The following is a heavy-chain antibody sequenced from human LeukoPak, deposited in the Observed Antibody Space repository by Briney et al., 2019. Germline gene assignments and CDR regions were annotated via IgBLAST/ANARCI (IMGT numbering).Heavy chain of an antibody. V-gene: IGHV4-59*01. CDR1: GASISSFS. CDR3: AQQVVGTSDTFDI. D-gene: IGHD6-13*01. CDR2: ISYSGST. J-gene: IGHJ3*02. Sequence: SETLSLTCSVSGASISSFSWSWIRQPPGKGLEWIGYISYSGSTKYNPSLKSRATMSADTSKSQLSLRLDSVTAADTAVYFCAQQVVGTSDTFDIWGQGTMVTVSS.